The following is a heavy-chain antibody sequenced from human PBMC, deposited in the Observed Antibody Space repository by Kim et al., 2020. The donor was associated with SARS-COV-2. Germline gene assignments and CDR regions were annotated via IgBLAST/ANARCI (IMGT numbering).Heavy chain of an antibody. CDR2: IRSKAYGGTT. V-gene: IGHV3-49*03. D-gene: IGHD6-19*01. Sequence: PGGSLRLSCTASGFTFGDYAMSWFRQAPGKGLEWVGFIRSKAYGGTTEYAASVKGRFTISRDDSKSIAYLQMNSLKTEDTAVYYCTRGGSRSGWGFDYWGQGTLVTVSS. CDR1: GFTFGDYA. J-gene: IGHJ4*02. CDR3: TRGGSRSGWGFDY.